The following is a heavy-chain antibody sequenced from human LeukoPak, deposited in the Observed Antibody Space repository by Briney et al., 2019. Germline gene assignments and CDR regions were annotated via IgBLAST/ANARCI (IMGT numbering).Heavy chain of an antibody. CDR2: IFPSGKT. D-gene: IGHD4-23*01. Sequence: PSETLSLTCIVSGASIRSHYWSWIRQPPGKGLEWIGAIFPSGKTNYRPSLKSRLSTSVDTSKGQLSLTLTSVTAADTAVYYCARRAGGYSHPYDYWGQGTLVTVSS. J-gene: IGHJ4*02. V-gene: IGHV4-59*11. CDR1: GASIRSHY. CDR3: ARRAGGYSHPYDY.